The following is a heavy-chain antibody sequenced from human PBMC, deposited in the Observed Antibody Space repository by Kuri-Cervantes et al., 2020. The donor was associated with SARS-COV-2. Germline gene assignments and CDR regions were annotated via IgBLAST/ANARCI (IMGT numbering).Heavy chain of an antibody. CDR3: ARDRYSNIDLRRPEVPLEY. V-gene: IGHV3-9*03. J-gene: IGHJ4*02. Sequence: GGSLRLSCAASGFPFDDYAMHWVRQAPRKGLEWVSGIGWNSATIIYVDSVKGRFTISRDTSKNTLYLQMGSLRPEDMAVYYCARDRYSNIDLRRPEVPLEYWGQGTLVTVSS. CDR2: IGWNSATI. D-gene: IGHD4-11*01. CDR1: GFPFDDYA.